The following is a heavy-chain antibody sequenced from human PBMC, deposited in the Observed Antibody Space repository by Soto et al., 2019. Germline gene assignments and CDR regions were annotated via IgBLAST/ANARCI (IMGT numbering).Heavy chain of an antibody. J-gene: IGHJ4*02. CDR1: GGSVTSYT. V-gene: IGHV4-4*07. D-gene: IGHD2-21*02. CDR3: TRDGMTTGDT. Sequence: ETLSLTCIVSGGSVTSYTWSGVRQPSNKGLEWIGRVFSSVSATYSPSLKSRVRISMDTPENRISLKLDSVTAADAGVYYCTRDGMTTGDTWGPGTLVTVYS. CDR2: VFSSVSA.